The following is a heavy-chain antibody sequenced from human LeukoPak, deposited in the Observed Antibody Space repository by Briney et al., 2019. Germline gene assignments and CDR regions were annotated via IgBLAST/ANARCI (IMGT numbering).Heavy chain of an antibody. CDR3: ARAILFGRALDAFDI. D-gene: IGHD3-16*01. J-gene: IGHJ3*02. CDR1: GYTFTSYG. CDR2: ISAYNGNT. Sequence: ASVKVSCKASGYTFTSYGISWVRQAPGQGLEWMGWISAYNGNTNYAQKLQGRVTMTTDTSTSTAYMELRSLRSDDTAVYYCARAILFGRALDAFDIWGQGTMVTVSS. V-gene: IGHV1-18*01.